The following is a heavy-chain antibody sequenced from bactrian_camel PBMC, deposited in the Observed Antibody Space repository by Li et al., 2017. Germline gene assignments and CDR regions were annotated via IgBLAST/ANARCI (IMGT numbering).Heavy chain of an antibody. V-gene: IGHV3S55*01. D-gene: IGHD2*01. CDR3: AADRGLRSGGRCYGGLGY. Sequence: HVQLVESGGGSVQVGGSLRLSCAASGYSPAKYAMGWFRQAPGKEREGVAAINSDGSTSYADSVKGRFTISKDNAKNTLYLQMNSLKPEDTAMYYCAADRGLRSGGRCYGGLGYWGQGTQVTVS. CDR1: GYSPAKYA. CDR2: INSDGST. J-gene: IGHJ6*01.